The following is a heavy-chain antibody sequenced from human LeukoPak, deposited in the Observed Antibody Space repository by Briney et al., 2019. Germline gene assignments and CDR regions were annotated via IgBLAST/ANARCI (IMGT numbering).Heavy chain of an antibody. Sequence: ASVKVSCKASGYTFTSYGISWVRQAPGQGLEWMGRINPSSGGTNYAQKFQGRVTMTRDTSINTAYLDLSSLRSDDTAVYYCARGPSGSDYWGQGTLVIVSS. CDR2: INPSSGGT. J-gene: IGHJ4*02. V-gene: IGHV1-2*06. CDR1: GYTFTSYG. D-gene: IGHD3-10*01. CDR3: ARGPSGSDY.